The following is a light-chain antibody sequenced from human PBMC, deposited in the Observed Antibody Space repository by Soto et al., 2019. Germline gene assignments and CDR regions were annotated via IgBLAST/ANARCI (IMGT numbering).Light chain of an antibody. V-gene: IGKV3-20*01. CDR3: QQYGSSPPYT. J-gene: IGKJ2*01. CDR2: GSS. Sequence: EVVLTQSPGTLSLSPGERATLSCRASQSVSNNYLAWYQQKPGQSPKLLIFGSSDRATGIPDRFSGSGSGTDFTLTLSSLEPEDFAVYYCQQYGSSPPYTFGQGTKLEIK. CDR1: QSVSNNY.